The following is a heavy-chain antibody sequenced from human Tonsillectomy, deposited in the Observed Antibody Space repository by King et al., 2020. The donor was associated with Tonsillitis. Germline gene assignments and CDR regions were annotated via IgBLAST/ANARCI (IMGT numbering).Heavy chain of an antibody. CDR3: ARDQSDSGGYGAFDV. J-gene: IGHJ3*01. D-gene: IGHD1-26*01. CDR2: IYSGGST. CDR1: GFSVNYNY. Sequence: VQLVESGGGLIQPGGSLRLSCAASGFSVNYNYMSWVRQAPGKGLECVSLIYSGGSTYFADSVKGRFTIYRDDSKNTLYLQMDSLRAEDTAVYFCARDQSDSGGYGAFDVWGQGTMVTVSS. V-gene: IGHV3-53*01.